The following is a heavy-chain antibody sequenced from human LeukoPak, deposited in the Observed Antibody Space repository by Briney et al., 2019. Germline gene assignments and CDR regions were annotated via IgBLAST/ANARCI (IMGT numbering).Heavy chain of an antibody. Sequence: GGSLRLSCAASGFTFSSYSMNWVRQAPGKGLEWVSSISSSSSTIYYADSVKGRFTISRDNAKNSLYLQMNSLRAEDTAVYYCARDILTGSQSRFQHWGQGTQVTVSS. V-gene: IGHV3-48*04. J-gene: IGHJ1*01. CDR3: ARDILTGSQSRFQH. D-gene: IGHD3-9*01. CDR1: GFTFSSYS. CDR2: ISSSSSTI.